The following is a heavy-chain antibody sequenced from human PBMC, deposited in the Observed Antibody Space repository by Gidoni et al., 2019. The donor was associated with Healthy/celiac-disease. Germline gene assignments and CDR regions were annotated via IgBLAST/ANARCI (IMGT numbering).Heavy chain of an antibody. D-gene: IGHD4-17*01. CDR1: GSPFSSSA. CDR3: AKDDDGGNYWYSIS. J-gene: IGHJ2*01. V-gene: IGHV3-23*01. CDR2: ISGSGGST. Sequence: EVQLLESGGGLVQPGGSLRLSCAASGSPFSSSAMSWVRQAPGKGLEWVSAISGSGGSTYYADSVKGRFTISRDNSKNTLYLQMNSLRAEDTAVYYCAKDDDGGNYWYSISGAVAPWSLSPQ.